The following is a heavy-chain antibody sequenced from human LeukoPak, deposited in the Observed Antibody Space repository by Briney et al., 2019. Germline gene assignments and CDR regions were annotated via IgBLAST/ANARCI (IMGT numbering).Heavy chain of an antibody. V-gene: IGHV4-39*01. D-gene: IGHD3-10*01. CDR2: VYYSGST. Sequence: SETLSLTCTVSGGSISTSYYWGWIRQPPGKGLEWIGSVYYSGSTYYNPSLKSRVTISVDTSKNQFSLKLSSLTAADTAVYYCARRERSSITMIRGVKPKKWFDPWGQGTLVTVSS. CDR1: GGSISTSYY. J-gene: IGHJ5*02. CDR3: ARRERSSITMIRGVKPKKWFDP.